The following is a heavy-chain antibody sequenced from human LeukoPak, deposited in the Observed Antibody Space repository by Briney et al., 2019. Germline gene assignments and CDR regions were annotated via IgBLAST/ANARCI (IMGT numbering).Heavy chain of an antibody. CDR1: GFTSNTYG. V-gene: IGHV3-30*02. CDR2: IQYDGSIK. Sequence: GGSLRLSCAASGFTSNTYGMHWVRQAPGKGLEWVAFIQYDGSIKYYGDSVKGRFTISRDNSKNTLYLQMNSLRAEDTALYYCAKDSGSGWYEAHFDPWGQGTLVTVSS. CDR3: AKDSGSGWYEAHFDP. D-gene: IGHD6-19*01. J-gene: IGHJ5*02.